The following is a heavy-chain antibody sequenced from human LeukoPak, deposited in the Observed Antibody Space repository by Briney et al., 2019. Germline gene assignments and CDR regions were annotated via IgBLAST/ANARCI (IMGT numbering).Heavy chain of an antibody. V-gene: IGHV1-8*01. CDR1: GYTFTSYD. CDR2: MNPNSGNT. Sequence: ASVKVSCKASGYTFTSYDINWVRQATGQGLEWMGWMNPNSGNTGYAQKFQGRVTMTRNTSISTAYMELSSLRSEDTAVYYCARKGIAAEWFDPWGQGTLVTVSS. D-gene: IGHD6-13*01. J-gene: IGHJ5*02. CDR3: ARKGIAAEWFDP.